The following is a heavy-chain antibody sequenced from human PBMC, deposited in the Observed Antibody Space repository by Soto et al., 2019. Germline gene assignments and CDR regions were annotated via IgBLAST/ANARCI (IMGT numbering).Heavy chain of an antibody. J-gene: IGHJ4*02. Sequence: EVQLVESGGGLVKPGGSLRLSFAASGFTFIRYSMNWVRQAPGKGLEWVSSISSTTNYIYYGDSMKGRFTISRDNAKNSLYLEMNSLRAEDTAVYYCARESEDLTSNFDYWGQGTLVTVSS. CDR3: ARESEDLTSNFDY. CDR1: GFTFIRYS. CDR2: ISSTTNYI. V-gene: IGHV3-21*06.